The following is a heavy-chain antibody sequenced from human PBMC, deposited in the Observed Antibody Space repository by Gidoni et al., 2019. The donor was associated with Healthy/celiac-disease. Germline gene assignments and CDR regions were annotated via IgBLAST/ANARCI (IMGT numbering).Heavy chain of an antibody. J-gene: IGHJ6*02. CDR2: ISAYNGNT. V-gene: IGHV1-18*01. CDR1: GYTFTSYG. D-gene: IGHD3-22*01. Sequence: QVQLVQSGAEVKKPGASVKVSCKASGYTFTSYGISWVRQAPGQGLEWMGWISAYNGNTNYAQKLQGRVTMTTDTSTSTAYMELRSLRSDDTAVYYCARPWNLHDSSGYYYVSYYYYGMDVWGQGTTVTVSS. CDR3: ARPWNLHDSSGYYYVSYYYYGMDV.